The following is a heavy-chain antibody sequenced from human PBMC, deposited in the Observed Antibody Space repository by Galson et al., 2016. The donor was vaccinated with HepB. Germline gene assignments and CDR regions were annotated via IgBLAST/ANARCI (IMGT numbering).Heavy chain of an antibody. J-gene: IGHJ2*01. Sequence: SVKVSCKVSGYTRIELSMHWVRQAPGKGLEWMGGFDSENGETIYAQKFQGRVTMTEDTSTDTSYMELSSLRSEDTAVYYCATVRNDFRGSWFAQSWGTARHWYFDLWGRGTLVTVSS. CDR1: GYTRIELS. V-gene: IGHV1-24*01. CDR2: FDSENGET. D-gene: IGHD6-13*01. CDR3: ATVRNDFRGSWFAQSWGTARHWYFDL.